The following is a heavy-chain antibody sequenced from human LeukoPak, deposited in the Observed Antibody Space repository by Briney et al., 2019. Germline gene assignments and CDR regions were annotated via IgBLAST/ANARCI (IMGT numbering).Heavy chain of an antibody. V-gene: IGHV6-1*01. Sequence: SQTLSLTCAISGDSVSSNSATWNWIRQSPSRGLEWLGRTYYRSKWYYDYAVSVRSRVTINPDTSKNQFSLQLNSVTPEDTAVYYYARDLSSGLGDFDYWGQGTLVTVSS. CDR1: GDSVSSNSAT. J-gene: IGHJ4*02. D-gene: IGHD3-16*01. CDR2: TYYRSKWYY. CDR3: ARDLSSGLGDFDY.